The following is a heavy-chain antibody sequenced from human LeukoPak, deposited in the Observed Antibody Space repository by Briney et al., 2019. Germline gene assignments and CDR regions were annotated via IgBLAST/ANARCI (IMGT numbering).Heavy chain of an antibody. J-gene: IGHJ4*02. V-gene: IGHV3-23*01. CDR3: ATYYDFWSGYYTNPDY. Sequence: GGSLRLSCAASGFTFSSYAMSWVRQAPGKGLKWVSAISGSGGSTYYADSVKGRFTISRDNSKNTLYLQMNSLRAEDTAVYYCATYYDFWSGYYTNPDYWGQGTLVTVSS. D-gene: IGHD3-3*01. CDR1: GFTFSSYA. CDR2: ISGSGGST.